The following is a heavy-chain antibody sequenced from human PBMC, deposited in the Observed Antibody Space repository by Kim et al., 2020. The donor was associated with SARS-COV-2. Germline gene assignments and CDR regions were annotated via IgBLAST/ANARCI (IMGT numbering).Heavy chain of an antibody. CDR3: AREGYCSSTSCYGDSDWFDP. J-gene: IGHJ5*02. CDR2: IYYSGST. CDR1: GGSISSYY. Sequence: SETLSLTCTVSGGSISSYYWSWIRQPPGKGLEWIGYIYYSGSTNYNPSLKSRVTISVDTSKNQFSLKLSSVTAADTAVYYCAREGYCSSTSCYGDSDWFDPWGQGTLVTVSS. V-gene: IGHV4-59*13. D-gene: IGHD2-2*01.